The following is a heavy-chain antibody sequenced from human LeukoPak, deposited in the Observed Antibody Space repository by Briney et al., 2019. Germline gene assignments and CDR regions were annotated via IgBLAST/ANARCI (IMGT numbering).Heavy chain of an antibody. J-gene: IGHJ4*02. V-gene: IGHV3-9*01. CDR3: AKDTDLDILTGYSDY. D-gene: IGHD3-9*01. CDR2: ISWNSGSI. CDR1: GFTFSNAW. Sequence: GGSLRLSCAASGFTFSNAWMSWVRQAPGKGLEWVSGISWNSGSIGYADSVKGRFTISRDNAKNSLYLQMNSLRAEDTALYYCAKDTDLDILTGYSDYWGQGTLVTVSS.